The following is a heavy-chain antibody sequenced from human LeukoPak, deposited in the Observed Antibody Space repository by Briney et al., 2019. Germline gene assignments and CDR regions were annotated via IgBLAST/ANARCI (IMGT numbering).Heavy chain of an antibody. CDR1: GFTFNNYA. D-gene: IGHD5-18*01. J-gene: IGHJ4*02. Sequence: GGSLSLSCAASGFTFNNYALTWVRKAPGKGLEGVSVINGGGSSYYADSVKGRFTVSRDNSKNTLYLQMNSLRDEDTAVYYCAKGQGYNYGDSIDYWGQGTLVTVSS. CDR2: INGGGSS. V-gene: IGHV3-23*01. CDR3: AKGQGYNYGDSIDY.